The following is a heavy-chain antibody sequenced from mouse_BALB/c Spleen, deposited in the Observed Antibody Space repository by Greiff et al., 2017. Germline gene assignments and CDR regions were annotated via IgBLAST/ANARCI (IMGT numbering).Heavy chain of an antibody. CDR1: GFTFSSYA. J-gene: IGHJ2*01. CDR2: ISSGGST. V-gene: IGHV5-6-5*01. CDR3: ARRYYGSSAFDY. Sequence: DVHLVESGGGLVKPGGSLKLSCAASGFTFSSYAMSWVRQTPEKRLEWVASISSGGSTYYPDSVKGRFTISRDNARNILYLQMSSLRSEDTAMYYCARRYYGSSAFDYWGQGTTLTVSS. D-gene: IGHD1-1*01.